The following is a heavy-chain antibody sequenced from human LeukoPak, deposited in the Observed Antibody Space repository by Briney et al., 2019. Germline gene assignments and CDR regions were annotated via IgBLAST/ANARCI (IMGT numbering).Heavy chain of an antibody. CDR1: GGSISSYY. J-gene: IGHJ3*02. Sequence: PSETLSLTCIVSGGSISSYYWSWIRQPPGKGLEWIGYIYYSGSTNYNPSLKSRVTISVDTSKNQFSLKLSSVTAADTAVYYCAGIDEYSSSSSPFDAFDIWGQGTMVTVSS. D-gene: IGHD6-6*01. V-gene: IGHV4-59*08. CDR3: AGIDEYSSSSSPFDAFDI. CDR2: IYYSGST.